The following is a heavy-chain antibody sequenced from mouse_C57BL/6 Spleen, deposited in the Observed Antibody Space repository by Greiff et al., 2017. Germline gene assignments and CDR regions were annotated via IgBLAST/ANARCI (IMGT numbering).Heavy chain of an antibody. V-gene: IGHV5-17*01. CDR2: ISSGSSTI. D-gene: IGHD1-1*01. CDR3: ASNYGSSYVAWFAY. Sequence: EVKLVESGRGLVKPGGSLKLSCAASGFTFSDYGMHWVRQAPEKGLEWVAYISSGSSTIYYADTVKGRFTISRDNAKNTLFLHMTSLRSEDTAMYYCASNYGSSYVAWFAYWGQGTLVTVSA. CDR1: GFTFSDYG. J-gene: IGHJ3*01.